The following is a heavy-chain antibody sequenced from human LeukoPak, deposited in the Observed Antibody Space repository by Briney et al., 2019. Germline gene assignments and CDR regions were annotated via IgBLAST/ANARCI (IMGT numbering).Heavy chain of an antibody. V-gene: IGHV3-23*01. CDR3: AKDQGDYSSGWSIFDY. J-gene: IGHJ4*02. CDR1: GFTFSTYA. Sequence: GGSLRLSCAASGFTFSTYAMSWVRQAPGKGLEWVSTFRSGGGGTYYADSVKGRFTISRDNSKNTLYLQMNRLRAEDTAVYYCAKDQGDYSSGWSIFDYWGQGSLVTVSS. D-gene: IGHD6-19*01. CDR2: FRSGGGGT.